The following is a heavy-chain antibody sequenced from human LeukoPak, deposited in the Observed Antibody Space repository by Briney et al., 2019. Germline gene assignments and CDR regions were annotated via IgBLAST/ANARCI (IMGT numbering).Heavy chain of an antibody. J-gene: IGHJ4*02. CDR1: GFTFSSYA. V-gene: IGHV3-23*01. Sequence: PGGSLRLSCAASGFTFSSYAMSWVRQAPGKGLEWVSAISGSGGSTYYADSVKGRFTISGDNSKNTLYLQMNSLRAEDTAVYYCAKDSSYYYGSGSYYTDYWGQGTLVTVSS. D-gene: IGHD3-10*01. CDR3: AKDSSYYYGSGSYYTDY. CDR2: ISGSGGST.